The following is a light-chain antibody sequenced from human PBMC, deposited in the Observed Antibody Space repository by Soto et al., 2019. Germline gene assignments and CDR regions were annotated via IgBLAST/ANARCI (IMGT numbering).Light chain of an antibody. Sequence: QSVQTQPPSVSAAPGQKVTISCSGSSSNIGGNSVSSYQQLPGTAPKLLIYDDNKRPSGIPDRFSGSKSGTSATRGITGFQTGDEADYYCGSWDSSLSAYVFGTGTKVTVL. V-gene: IGLV1-51*01. J-gene: IGLJ1*01. CDR1: SSNIGGNS. CDR3: GSWDSSLSAYV. CDR2: DDN.